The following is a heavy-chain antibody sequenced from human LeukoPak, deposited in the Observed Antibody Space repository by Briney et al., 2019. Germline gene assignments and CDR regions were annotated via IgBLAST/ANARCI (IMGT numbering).Heavy chain of an antibody. D-gene: IGHD4-11*01. CDR1: GGSFSGYY. J-gene: IGHJ4*02. CDR2: INHSGST. V-gene: IGHV4-34*01. CDR3: PRFSTLSNRLASRDS. Sequence: SETLSLTCAVYGGSFSGYYWSWIRQPPGKGLEWIGEINHSGSTNYNPSLKSRVTISVDTSKNQFSLKLSSVTAADTAVYYCPRFSTLSNRLASRDSWRQGTLVTVSS.